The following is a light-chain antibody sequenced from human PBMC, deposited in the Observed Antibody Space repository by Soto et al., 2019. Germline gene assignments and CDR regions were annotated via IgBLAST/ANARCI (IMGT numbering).Light chain of an antibody. V-gene: IGKV3-20*01. Sequence: EIVLTQSPGTLSLSPGERATLSCRASQSVRSNYLAWYQQKPGQAPRLLIYGASSRATGIPGRCSGTGSGTDFTRTISRLEPGDFAVYYCQQYGGSPYTFGQGTKLEIK. CDR2: GAS. J-gene: IGKJ2*01. CDR1: QSVRSNY. CDR3: QQYGGSPYT.